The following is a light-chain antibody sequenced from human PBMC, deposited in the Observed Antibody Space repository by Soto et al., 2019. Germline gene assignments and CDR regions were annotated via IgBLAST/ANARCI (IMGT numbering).Light chain of an antibody. Sequence: EIVLTRSPSTLSLSPGDRAALSCRASQTVRNNYVAWYQQKFGQAPKLLIYGASSRATDIPGRFSGSGSGTDFALTISGLEPEDFAVYYCQHYGGPVGYTFGQGTKLEIK. CDR2: GAS. V-gene: IGKV3-20*01. CDR3: QHYGGPVGYT. CDR1: QTVRNNY. J-gene: IGKJ2*01.